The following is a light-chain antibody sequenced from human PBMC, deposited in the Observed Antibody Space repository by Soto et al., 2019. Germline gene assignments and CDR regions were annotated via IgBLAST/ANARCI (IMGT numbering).Light chain of an antibody. CDR3: QQYDDWPPIT. CDR1: QSIGSN. V-gene: IGKV3-15*01. CDR2: EAS. Sequence: EIVMTQSPATLSVSPGERVTLSFRASQSIGSNVAWYQQRPGQAPRLLLYEASSRATGVPARFSGSGSGTDFTLTISSLQSEDFAVYYCQQYDDWPPITLGGGTKVEI. J-gene: IGKJ4*01.